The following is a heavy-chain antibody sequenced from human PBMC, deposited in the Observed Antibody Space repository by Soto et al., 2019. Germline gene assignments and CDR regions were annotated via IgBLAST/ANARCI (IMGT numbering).Heavy chain of an antibody. J-gene: IGHJ4*02. Sequence: EVQLVESGGGLLQPGGSLRLSCAASGFTFSSYNMNWVRQAPGKGLEWVSYISSDSRTIYYADSVKGRFIISRDNAKNSLYLQMNSLRDEDTAVYYCARGGSGSSWYGDYWGQGTLVTVSS. D-gene: IGHD6-13*01. CDR3: ARGGSGSSWYGDY. CDR2: ISSDSRTI. V-gene: IGHV3-48*02. CDR1: GFTFSSYN.